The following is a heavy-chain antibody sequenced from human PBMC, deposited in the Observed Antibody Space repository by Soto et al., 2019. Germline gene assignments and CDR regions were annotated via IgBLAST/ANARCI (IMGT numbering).Heavy chain of an antibody. CDR1: GGSISSGGYY. CDR3: ARSRYGQHGNINWFAT. CDR2: IYYSGST. J-gene: IGHJ5*02. V-gene: IGHV4-31*03. D-gene: IGHD3-10*01. Sequence: QVQLQESGPGLVKPSQTLSLTCTVSGGSISSGGYYWSWIRQHPGKGLEWIGYIYYSGSTYYNPCLKSRVTIPXXTXKXXLSLKLSSVSAADTAVYYCARSRYGQHGNINWFATWGQGTLVPVSS.